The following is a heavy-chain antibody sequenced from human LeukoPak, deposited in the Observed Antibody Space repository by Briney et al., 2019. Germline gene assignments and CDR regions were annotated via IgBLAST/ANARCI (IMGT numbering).Heavy chain of an antibody. CDR3: ASRAYCGGDCSGVFDY. V-gene: IGHV4-34*01. CDR2: INHSGST. J-gene: IGHJ4*02. D-gene: IGHD2-21*02. CDR1: GGSLSGYY. Sequence: SETLSLTCAVYGGSLSGYYWSWIRQPPGMGLEWIGEINHSGSTNYNPSLKSRVTISVDTSKNQFSLKLSSVTAADSAVYYCASRAYCGGDCSGVFDYWGQGTLVTVSS.